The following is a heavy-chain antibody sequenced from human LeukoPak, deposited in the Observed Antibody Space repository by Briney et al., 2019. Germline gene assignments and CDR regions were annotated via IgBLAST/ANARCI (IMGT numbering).Heavy chain of an antibody. Sequence: GGSLRLSCAGSGFTFGGYGMHWFRQTPGKWLGWVAVIAYDGSRAFYADSVKGRFTISRDNSKNTMSVQMDDLRAEDTAVYYCTRYNNDHFDYWGQGTLVTVSS. D-gene: IGHD1-14*01. J-gene: IGHJ4*02. CDR3: TRYNNDHFDY. CDR1: GFTFGGYG. V-gene: IGHV3-33*01. CDR2: IAYDGSRA.